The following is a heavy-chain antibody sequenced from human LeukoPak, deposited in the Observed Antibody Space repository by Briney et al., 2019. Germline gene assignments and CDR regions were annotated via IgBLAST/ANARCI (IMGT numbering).Heavy chain of an antibody. V-gene: IGHV3-33*08. CDR1: GFTFSSYA. D-gene: IGHD4-17*01. J-gene: IGHJ3*02. Sequence: GGSLRLSCAASGFTFSSYAMHWVRQAPGRGLEWVAVIWYDGSNKYYADSVKGRFTISRDNSKNTLYLQMNSLRAEDTAVYYCARDRTDYEAFDIWGQGTMVTVSS. CDR3: ARDRTDYEAFDI. CDR2: IWYDGSNK.